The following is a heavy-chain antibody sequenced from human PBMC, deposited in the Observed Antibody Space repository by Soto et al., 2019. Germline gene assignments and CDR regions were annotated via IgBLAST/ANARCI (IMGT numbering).Heavy chain of an antibody. J-gene: IGHJ4*02. V-gene: IGHV4-39*01. CDR1: GGSISSSSYY. CDR3: ARLPGGSYSFFFDY. Sequence: SETLSLTCTVSGGSISSSSYYWGWIRQPPGKGLEWIGSIYYSGSTYYNPSLKSRVTISVDTSKNQFSLKLSSVTAADTAVYYCARLPGGSYSFFFDYWGQGTLVTVSS. CDR2: IYYSGST. D-gene: IGHD1-26*01.